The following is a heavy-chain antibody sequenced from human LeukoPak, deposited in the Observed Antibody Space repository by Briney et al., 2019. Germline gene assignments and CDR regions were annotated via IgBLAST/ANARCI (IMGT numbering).Heavy chain of an antibody. D-gene: IGHD2-2*01. J-gene: IGHJ4*02. CDR3: ARVPCDSSTSRYSAGLDYFDY. Sequence: SETLSLTCAVSGVSISSGGYSWRWIRQPPGKGLEWIAYIYHSGSTYYNPSLKSRVTISVDRSKNQFSLKLSSVTAADTAVYYCARVPCDSSTSRYSAGLDYFDYWGQGTLVTVPS. V-gene: IGHV4-30-2*01. CDR2: IYHSGST. CDR1: GVSISSGGYS.